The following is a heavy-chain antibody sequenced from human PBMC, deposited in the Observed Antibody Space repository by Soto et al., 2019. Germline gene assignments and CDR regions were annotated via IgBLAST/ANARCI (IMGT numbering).Heavy chain of an antibody. CDR3: AKDIGGIAAAPRFDP. D-gene: IGHD6-13*01. CDR1: GFTFDDYA. CDR2: ISWNSGSI. Sequence: GGSLRLSCAASGFTFDDYAMHWVRQAPGKGLEWVSGISWNSGSIGYADSVKGRFTISRDNAKNSLYLQMNSLRAEDTALYYCAKDIGGIAAAPRFDPGGKGPLVTVPS. J-gene: IGHJ5*02. V-gene: IGHV3-9*01.